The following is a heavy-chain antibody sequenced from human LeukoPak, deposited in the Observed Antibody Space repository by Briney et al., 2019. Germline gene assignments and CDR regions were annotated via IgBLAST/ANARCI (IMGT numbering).Heavy chain of an antibody. CDR3: ARDRYYYYYMDV. CDR1: GGSISSGGYY. V-gene: IGHV4-61*02. J-gene: IGHJ6*03. CDR2: IYTSGST. Sequence: LSETLSLTCTVSGGSISSGGYYWSWIRQPAGKGLEWIGRIYTSGSTNYNPSLKSRVTISVDTSKNQFSLKLSSVTAADTAVYYCARDRYYYYYMDVWGKGTTVTVSS.